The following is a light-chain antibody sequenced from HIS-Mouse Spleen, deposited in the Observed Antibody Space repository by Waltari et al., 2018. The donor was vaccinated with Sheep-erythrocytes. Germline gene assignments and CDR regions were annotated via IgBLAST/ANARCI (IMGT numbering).Light chain of an antibody. CDR3: CSSAGSSTPWV. J-gene: IGLJ3*02. CDR2: EGS. Sequence: QSALTQPASVSGSPGQSITISCTGTSSVVGSYNLVSWYQQHPGKAAKLMIYEGSKRPSGVSNRFSGSKSGNTASLTISGRQAEDEADYYCCSSAGSSTPWVFGGGTKLTVL. CDR1: SSVVGSYNL. V-gene: IGLV2-23*01.